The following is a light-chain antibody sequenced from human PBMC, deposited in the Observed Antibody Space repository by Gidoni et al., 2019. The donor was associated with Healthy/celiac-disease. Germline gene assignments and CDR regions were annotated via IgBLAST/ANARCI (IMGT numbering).Light chain of an antibody. CDR1: QGISSY. J-gene: IGKJ3*01. V-gene: IGKV1-8*01. Sequence: AIRITQSPSSLSASTGDRVTITCRASQGISSYLAWYQQKPGKAPKLLIYAASTLQSGVPSRFSGSGSGTEFTLTISCLQSEDFATYYCQQYYSYPLTFGPGTKVEIK. CDR2: AAS. CDR3: QQYYSYPLT.